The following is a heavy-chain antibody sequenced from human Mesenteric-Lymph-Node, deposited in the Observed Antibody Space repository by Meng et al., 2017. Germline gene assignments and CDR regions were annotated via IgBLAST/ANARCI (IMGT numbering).Heavy chain of an antibody. D-gene: IGHD2-21*01. CDR3: AKLRFCGGGTKCYSPSES. J-gene: IGHJ4*02. V-gene: IGHV5-51*01. CDR2: IYPGDSQT. CDR1: GFTFSNYW. Sequence: GESLKISCQGSGFTFSNYWIAWVRQMPGKGLELMGIIYPGDSQTKYSPSFQGQVTISADKSISTAYLQWSRLQTWDTAIYYCAKLRFCGGGTKCYSPSESWGQGTLVTVSS.